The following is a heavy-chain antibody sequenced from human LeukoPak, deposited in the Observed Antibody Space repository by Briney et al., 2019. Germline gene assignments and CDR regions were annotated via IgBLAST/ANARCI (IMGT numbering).Heavy chain of an antibody. Sequence: PSETLSLTCTVSGGSISSSSYYWGWIRQPPGKGLEWIGSIYYSGSTYYNPSLKSRVTISVDTSKNQFSLKLSSVIAADTAVYYCARGEYYYGSGSYGNNWFDPWGQGTLVTVSS. J-gene: IGHJ5*02. CDR2: IYYSGST. CDR3: ARGEYYYGSGSYGNNWFDP. CDR1: GGSISSSSYY. V-gene: IGHV4-39*01. D-gene: IGHD3-10*01.